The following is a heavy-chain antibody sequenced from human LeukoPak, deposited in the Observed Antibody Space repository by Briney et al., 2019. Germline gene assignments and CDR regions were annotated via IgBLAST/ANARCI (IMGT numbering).Heavy chain of an antibody. CDR1: GFTFNDYS. CDR2: ISGNSNYI. CDR3: ARDESGRRFDY. V-gene: IGHV3-21*01. D-gene: IGHD1-26*01. Sequence: NPGGSLRLSCAASGFTFNDYSMNWVRQAPGKGLEWVSSISGNSNYIYYADSVKGRFTISRDSAKNSLYLHLNSLRGEDTAVYYCARDESGRRFDYWGQGTLVTVSS. J-gene: IGHJ4*02.